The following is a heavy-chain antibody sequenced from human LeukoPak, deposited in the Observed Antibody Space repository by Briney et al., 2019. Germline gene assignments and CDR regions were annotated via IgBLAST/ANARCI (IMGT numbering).Heavy chain of an antibody. D-gene: IGHD3-10*01. CDR1: GFTLSDYY. CDR3: AYMVRGDAAVNDAFDI. J-gene: IGHJ3*02. CDR2: ISSSGSTI. V-gene: IGHV3-11*01. Sequence: GGSLRLSCAASGFTLSDYYMSWIRQAPGKGLEWVSYISSSGSTIYYADSVKGRFTISRDNAKNSLYLQMNSLRAEDTAVYYCAYMVRGDAAVNDAFDIWGQGTMVTVSS.